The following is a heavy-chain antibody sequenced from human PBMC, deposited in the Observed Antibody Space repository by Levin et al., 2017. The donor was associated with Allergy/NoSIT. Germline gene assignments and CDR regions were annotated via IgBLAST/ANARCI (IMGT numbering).Heavy chain of an antibody. J-gene: IGHJ4*02. V-gene: IGHV3-30*18. Sequence: GGSLRLSCAASGFTFSSYGMHWVRQAPGKGLEWVAVISYDGSNKYYADSVKGRFTISRDNSKNTLYLQMNSLRAEDTAVYYCAKDMYSSSVPFVYWGQGTLVTVSS. CDR1: GFTFSSYG. CDR3: AKDMYSSSVPFVY. D-gene: IGHD6-6*01. CDR2: ISYDGSNK.